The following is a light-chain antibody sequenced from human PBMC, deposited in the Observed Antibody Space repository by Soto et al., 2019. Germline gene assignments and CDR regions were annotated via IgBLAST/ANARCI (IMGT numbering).Light chain of an antibody. Sequence: DIQMTQSPSSLSASVGDRVTITCRVSQSIGYYLNWYQQKPGTAPKLLIYAASSLQSGVPSRFSGSGSGTDFTLTISSLQPEDFATYYCQQSYSTPQNTFGQGTKLEIK. CDR3: QQSYSTPQNT. V-gene: IGKV1-39*01. J-gene: IGKJ2*01. CDR2: AAS. CDR1: QSIGYY.